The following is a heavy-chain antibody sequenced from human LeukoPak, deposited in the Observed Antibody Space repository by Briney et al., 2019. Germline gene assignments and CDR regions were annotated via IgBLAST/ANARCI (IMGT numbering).Heavy chain of an antibody. J-gene: IGHJ4*02. D-gene: IGHD5-18*01. CDR3: ASVGYSYSFDY. CDR2: INHSGST. V-gene: IGHV4-34*01. CDR1: GGSFSGYY. Sequence: SETLSLTCAVYGGSFSGYYWSWIRQPPGKGLEWIGEINHSGSTNYNPSLKSRVTISVDTSKNQFSLKLSSVTAADTAVCYCASVGYSYSFDYWGQGTLVTVSS.